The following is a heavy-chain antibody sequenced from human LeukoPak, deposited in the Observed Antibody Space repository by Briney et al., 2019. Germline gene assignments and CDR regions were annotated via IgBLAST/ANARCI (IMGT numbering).Heavy chain of an antibody. J-gene: IGHJ3*02. CDR3: ASRGYSYVDAFDI. V-gene: IGHV3-21*01. D-gene: IGHD5-18*01. CDR2: ISSSSSYI. Sequence: PGGSLRLSCAASGFTFSSYSMNWVRQAPGKGLEWVSSISSSSSYIYYADSVKGRFTISRDNAKNSLYLQMNSLRAEDTAVYYCASRGYSYVDAFDIWGQGTMVTVSS. CDR1: GFTFSSYS.